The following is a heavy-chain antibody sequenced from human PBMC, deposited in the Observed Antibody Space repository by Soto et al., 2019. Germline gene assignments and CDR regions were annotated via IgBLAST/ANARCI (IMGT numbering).Heavy chain of an antibody. CDR1: GFTFSSYG. CDR3: EKALGGSSWPHLTDY. J-gene: IGHJ4*02. CDR2: ISYDGSNK. V-gene: IGHV3-30*18. Sequence: PGGSLRLSCAASGFTFSSYGMHWVRQAPGKGLEWVAVISYDGSNKYYADSVKGRFTISRDNSKNTLYLQMNSLRAEGTAVYYCEKALGGSSWPHLTDYWGQGTLVTVYS. D-gene: IGHD6-13*01.